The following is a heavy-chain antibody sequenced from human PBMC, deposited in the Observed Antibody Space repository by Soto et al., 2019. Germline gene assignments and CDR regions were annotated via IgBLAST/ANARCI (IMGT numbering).Heavy chain of an antibody. V-gene: IGHV1-69*13. Sequence: ASVKVSCKASGGTFSSYAISWVRQAPGQGLEWMGGIIPIFGTANYAQKFQGRVTITADESTSTAYMELSSLGSEDTAVYYCARSLPYYYGSGSSPYYYYYGMDVWGQGTTVTVSS. CDR1: GGTFSSYA. J-gene: IGHJ6*02. CDR3: ARSLPYYYGSGSSPYYYYYGMDV. CDR2: IIPIFGTA. D-gene: IGHD3-10*01.